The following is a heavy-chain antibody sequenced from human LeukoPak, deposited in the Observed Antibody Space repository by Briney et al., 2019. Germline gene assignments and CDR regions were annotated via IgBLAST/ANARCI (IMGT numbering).Heavy chain of an antibody. CDR2: IRYDGSNK. J-gene: IGHJ3*02. Sequence: GGSLRLSCAASGFTFSSYGMHWVRQAPGKGLEWVAFIRYDGSNKYYADSVKGRFTISRDNSKNTLYLQMNSLRAEDTAVYYCAKDLSILWFGELTSRASDAFDIWGQGTMVTVSS. CDR3: AKDLSILWFGELTSRASDAFDI. V-gene: IGHV3-30*02. D-gene: IGHD3-10*01. CDR1: GFTFSSYG.